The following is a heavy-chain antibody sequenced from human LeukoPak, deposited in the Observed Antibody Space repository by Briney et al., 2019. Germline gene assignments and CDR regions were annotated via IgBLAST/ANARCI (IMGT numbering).Heavy chain of an antibody. J-gene: IGHJ3*02. CDR2: LYYGGST. Sequence: SETLSLNCTVAGGSISSYYWRWIRQPPGQGLEGVAYLYYGGSTNSHTSLKSRVTISVDTPKNQFSLKLSCVTATDTAVYYCARHRTYGDYGAYDAFDIWGQGTMVTVSS. CDR3: ARHRTYGDYGAYDAFDI. CDR1: GGSISSYY. V-gene: IGHV4-59*08. D-gene: IGHD4-17*01.